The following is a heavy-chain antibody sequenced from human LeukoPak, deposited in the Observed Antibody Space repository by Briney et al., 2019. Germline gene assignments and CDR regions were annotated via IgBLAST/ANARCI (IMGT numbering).Heavy chain of an antibody. Sequence: GGPLRLSCVASGYTFSGFGVNWVRQAPGKGLEWVSYISSDITTTYYADSVKGRFIISRDNAKNSLYLQMDSLRAEDTAVYFCARVGGVRGYYYLDFWGQGTLVTVYS. J-gene: IGHJ4*02. V-gene: IGHV3-48*03. CDR3: ARVGGVRGYYYLDF. CDR1: GYTFSGFG. D-gene: IGHD3-22*01. CDR2: ISSDITTT.